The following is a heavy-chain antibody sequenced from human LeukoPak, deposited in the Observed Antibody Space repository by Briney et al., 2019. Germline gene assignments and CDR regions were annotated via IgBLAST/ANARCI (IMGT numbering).Heavy chain of an antibody. CDR3: AADHNFRIDY. Sequence: HPGGSLRLSCAASGFTFSSYWMHWVRQVPGKWLVWVSRISSDGSNARYADSVEGRFTISRDNAKNTLYLQMNSLRAEDTAVYYCAADHNFRIDYWGQGTLVTVSS. CDR2: ISSDGSNA. D-gene: IGHD5-24*01. CDR1: GFTFSSYW. V-gene: IGHV3-74*01. J-gene: IGHJ4*02.